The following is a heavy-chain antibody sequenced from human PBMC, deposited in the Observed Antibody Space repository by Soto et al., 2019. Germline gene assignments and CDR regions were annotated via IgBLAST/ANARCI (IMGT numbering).Heavy chain of an antibody. CDR3: TTGVSR. CDR2: IKSKTDSGTT. D-gene: IGHD6-13*01. V-gene: IGHV3-15*01. Sequence: PGGSLRLACAASGFTFGNAWMSWVRQAPGEGREWVGRIKSKTDSGTTDYAAPVKGRFTISRDDSKNTLYLQLNSMKTEDTAVYYCTTGVSRWGHGPLV. J-gene: IGHJ4*01. CDR1: GFTFGNAW.